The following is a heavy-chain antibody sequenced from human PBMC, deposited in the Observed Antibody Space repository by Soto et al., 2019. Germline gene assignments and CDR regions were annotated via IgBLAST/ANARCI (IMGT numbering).Heavy chain of an antibody. CDR1: GGSMSSHY. CDR2: ISYSGSS. D-gene: IGHD3-16*01. V-gene: IGHV4-59*11. Sequence: LPETLSLTLTDSGGSMSSHYWTSLWHPPGKLLEWIGYISYSGSSYYNPSLKSRVTISADTSRNQFSLRLTSVIAADTAVSFCAREDPDASVGFWGKGFLVTVSS. J-gene: IGHJ4*02. CDR3: AREDPDASVGF.